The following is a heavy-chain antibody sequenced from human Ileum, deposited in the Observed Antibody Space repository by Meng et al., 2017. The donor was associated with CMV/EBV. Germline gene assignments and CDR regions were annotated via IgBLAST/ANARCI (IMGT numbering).Heavy chain of an antibody. D-gene: IGHD3-3*01. CDR1: GFSLTNYY. V-gene: IGHV3-74*01. CDR3: ARGGYDFWTDYLHY. J-gene: IGHJ4*01. CDR2: INSDGSIT. Sequence: GESLKISCAASGFSLTNYYMFWVRQTPGKGLVWISRINSDGSITYHADSVKGSFTISKDNTKNTVYLQMNSLRADDSGMYYCARGGYDFWTDYLHYWGQGNLVNGAS.